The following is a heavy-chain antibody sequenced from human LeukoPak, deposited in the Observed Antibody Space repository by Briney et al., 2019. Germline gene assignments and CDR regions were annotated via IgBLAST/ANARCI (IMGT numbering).Heavy chain of an antibody. CDR2: ISYDGSNE. V-gene: IGHV3-30*04. J-gene: IGHJ4*02. CDR3: ARREQWLVGDDY. Sequence: PGRSLRLSCAASGFTFSSYVVHWVRQAPGKGLEWVAIISYDGSNEYYAHSVKGRFTISRDNSKHTLYLQMNSLRSDDTAVYSCARREQWLVGDDYWGQGTLVTVSS. CDR1: GFTFSSYV. D-gene: IGHD6-19*01.